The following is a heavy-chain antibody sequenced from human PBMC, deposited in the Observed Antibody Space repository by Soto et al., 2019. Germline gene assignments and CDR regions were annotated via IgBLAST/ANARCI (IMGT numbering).Heavy chain of an antibody. CDR1: GYTFTSYG. CDR2: ISAYNGNT. V-gene: IGHV1-18*01. D-gene: IGHD3-22*01. CDR3: TRFASGYYHVWFDP. Sequence: GASVKVSCKASGYTFTSYGISWVRQAPGQGLEWMGWISAYNGNTNYAQKLQGRVTMTTDTSTSTANMELRSLRSDDTAVYYYTRFASGYYHVWFDPWGQGTLVTVSS. J-gene: IGHJ5*02.